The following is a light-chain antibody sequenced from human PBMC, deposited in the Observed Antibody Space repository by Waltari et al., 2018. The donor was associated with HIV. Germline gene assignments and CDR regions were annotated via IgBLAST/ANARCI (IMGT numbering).Light chain of an antibody. V-gene: IGLV2-14*01. CDR2: EVS. CDR3: SSYTTTRTLV. Sequence: QSALTQPASVSGSPGQSITISCTGTSRDVGASTYVSWYQQHPDKAPKLMIYEVSNRPSGVSNRFSGSKSGNTASLTISGLQAEDEADYYCSSYTTTRTLVFGGGTKLTVL. CDR1: SRDVGASTY. J-gene: IGLJ2*01.